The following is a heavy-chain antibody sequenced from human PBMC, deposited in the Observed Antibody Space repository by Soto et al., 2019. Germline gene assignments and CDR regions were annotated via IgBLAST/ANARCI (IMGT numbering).Heavy chain of an antibody. CDR3: APGGRAAAAP. J-gene: IGHJ5*02. CDR2: ISYDGSNK. V-gene: IGHV3-30*03. D-gene: IGHD6-13*01. CDR1: GFTFSSYG. Sequence: LRLSCAASGFTFSSYGMHWVRQAPGKGLEWVAVISYDGSNKYYADSVKGRFTISRDNSKNTLYLQMNSLRAEDTAVYYCAPGGRAAAAPWGQGTLVTVSS.